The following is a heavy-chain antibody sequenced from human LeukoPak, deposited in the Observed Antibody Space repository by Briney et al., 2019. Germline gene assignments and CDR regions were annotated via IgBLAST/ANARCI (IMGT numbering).Heavy chain of an antibody. CDR3: ARDFDVAYRQNWFDP. Sequence: EASVNVSFKASGYKFTSYGISWVRQAPGQRLEWMGWISAYNGNTKYAQKLHGRVTMTTDRATGTAYMELRSLRSDDTAVYYCARDFDVAYRQNWFDPWGQGTLVTVSS. V-gene: IGHV1-18*01. CDR2: ISAYNGNT. D-gene: IGHD2-21*01. CDR1: GYKFTSYG. J-gene: IGHJ5*02.